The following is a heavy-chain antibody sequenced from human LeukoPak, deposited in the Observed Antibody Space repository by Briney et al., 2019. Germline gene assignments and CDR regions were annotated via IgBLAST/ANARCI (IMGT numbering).Heavy chain of an antibody. J-gene: IGHJ3*01. CDR1: GFTFTKAW. CDR2: IKSITEGGTT. V-gene: IGHV3-15*01. CDR3: TTEPYGWAVADTTIFDPFHP. Sequence: GGSLRLSCVASGFTFTKAWMSWVRQAPGKGLEWVGRIKSITEGGTTDYAAPARGRFTISRDDSKNTLYLQMNSLKIEDTGVYYCTTEPYGWAVADTTIFDPFHPWGQGTLVTVSS. D-gene: IGHD6-19*01.